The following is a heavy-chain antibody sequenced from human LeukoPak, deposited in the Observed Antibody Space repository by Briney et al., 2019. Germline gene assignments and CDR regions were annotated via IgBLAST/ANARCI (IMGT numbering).Heavy chain of an antibody. CDR3: ARGLEIDY. Sequence: GGSLRPSCAASGFSFSSYTMNWVRQAPGKGLEWVSDISSSSTIYYADSVKGRFTISRDNAKNSLYLQMNSLRAEDTAVYYCARGLEIDYWGQGTLVTVSS. CDR1: GFSFSSYT. CDR2: ISSSSTI. V-gene: IGHV3-48*01. J-gene: IGHJ4*02. D-gene: IGHD6-6*01.